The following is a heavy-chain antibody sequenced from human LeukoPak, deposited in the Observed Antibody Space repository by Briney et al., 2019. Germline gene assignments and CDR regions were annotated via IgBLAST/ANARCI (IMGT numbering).Heavy chain of an antibody. CDR2: IYYSGST. D-gene: IGHD3-3*01. V-gene: IGHV4-61*05. Sequence: SETLSLTCTVSGGSISSSSYYWGWIRQPPGKGLEWIGYIYYSGSTNYNPSLKSRVTISVDTSKNQFSLKLSSVTAADTAVYYCARQTLPYDFWSGYYTGGGWFDPWGQGTLVTVSS. J-gene: IGHJ5*02. CDR1: GGSISSSSYY. CDR3: ARQTLPYDFWSGYYTGGGWFDP.